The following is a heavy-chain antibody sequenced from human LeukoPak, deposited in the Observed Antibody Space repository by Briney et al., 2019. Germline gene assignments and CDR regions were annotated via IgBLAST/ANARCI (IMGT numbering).Heavy chain of an antibody. Sequence: GESLRLSCAASGFTFSSYAMSWVRQAPGKGLEWVSGISTSGGSTSSADSVKGRFTISRDNPRNTLYMQMNSLRAEDTALYYCAIMHPYYDGSGYWVHWGQGTLVTVSS. V-gene: IGHV3-23*01. CDR1: GFTFSSYA. D-gene: IGHD3-22*01. CDR2: ISTSGGST. CDR3: AIMHPYYDGSGYWVH. J-gene: IGHJ4*02.